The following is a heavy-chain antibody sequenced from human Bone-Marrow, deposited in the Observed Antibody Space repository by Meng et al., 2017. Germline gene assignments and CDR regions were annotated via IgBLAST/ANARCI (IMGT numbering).Heavy chain of an antibody. D-gene: IGHD2-15*01. J-gene: IGHJ4*02. CDR3: ARAFWGDEIVVGTY. Sequence: GESLKISCAASGFTFSSYSMNWVRQAPGKGLEWVSSISSSSSYIYYADSVKGRFTISRDNAKNSLYLQMNSLRAEDTAVYYCARAFWGDEIVVGTYWGQGTLVTVSS. V-gene: IGHV3-21*01. CDR2: ISSSSSYI. CDR1: GFTFSSYS.